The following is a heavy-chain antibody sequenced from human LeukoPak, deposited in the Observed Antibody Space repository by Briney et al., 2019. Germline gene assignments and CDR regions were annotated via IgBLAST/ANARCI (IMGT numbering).Heavy chain of an antibody. CDR1: GFTLSTYG. J-gene: IGHJ5*02. CDR3: AEDPYGSDWYNYFDP. V-gene: IGHV3-30*18. CDR2: ISHDGNSK. Sequence: GGSLRLSCAASGFTLSTYGMHWVRQAPGKGLEWVAMISHDGNSKQYADFAKGRFTISRDNSKNTLYLQMNSLTTEDTAVYHCAEDPYGSDWYNYFDPWGQGALVTVSS. D-gene: IGHD6-19*01.